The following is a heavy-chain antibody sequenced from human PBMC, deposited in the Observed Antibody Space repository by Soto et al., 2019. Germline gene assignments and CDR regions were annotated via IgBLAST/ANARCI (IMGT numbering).Heavy chain of an antibody. CDR2: IYYSGST. CDR3: ARDSGGHCYFDY. D-gene: IGHD2-15*01. Sequence: QVQLQESGPGLVKPSQTLSLTCTVSGGSISSGDYYWSWIRQPPGKGLEWIGYIYYSGSTFYNPSLTSRLXTXVXXSKNQFSLKLSSVTAADTAVYYCARDSGGHCYFDYGGQGTQVTVPS. CDR1: GGSISSGDYY. J-gene: IGHJ4*02. V-gene: IGHV4-30-4*01.